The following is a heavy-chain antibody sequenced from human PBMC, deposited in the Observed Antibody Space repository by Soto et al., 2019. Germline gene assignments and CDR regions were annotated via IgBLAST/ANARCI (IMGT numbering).Heavy chain of an antibody. CDR3: ARGPHAYYYYGMDV. V-gene: IGHV3-33*01. Sequence: QVQLVESGGGVVQPGRSLRLPCAASGFTFSSYGTHWVRQAPGKGLEWVAVIWYDGSNKYYADSVKGRFTISRDNSENTPYLQMNSLRAEDTAVYYCARGPHAYYYYGMDVWGQGTTVTVSS. J-gene: IGHJ6*02. CDR1: GFTFSSYG. CDR2: IWYDGSNK.